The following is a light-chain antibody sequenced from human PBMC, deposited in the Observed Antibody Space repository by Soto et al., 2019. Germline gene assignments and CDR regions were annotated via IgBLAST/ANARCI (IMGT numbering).Light chain of an antibody. CDR1: SSNIGINT. CDR3: AAWDDTLKVPV. Sequence: QLVLTQPPSASGTPGQRVTISCSGSSSNIGINTVNWYQQLPGTAPKLLIYSNNQRPSGVPDRVSGSKSGTSASLAISGLQSEDEADYYCAAWDDTLKVPVFGGGTKLTVL. V-gene: IGLV1-44*01. CDR2: SNN. J-gene: IGLJ3*02.